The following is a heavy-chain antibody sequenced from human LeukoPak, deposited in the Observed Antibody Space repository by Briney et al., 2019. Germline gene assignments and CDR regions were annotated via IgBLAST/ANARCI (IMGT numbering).Heavy chain of an antibody. CDR3: ARDGATFGPIFGVVQPAGGGLDY. V-gene: IGHV3-11*04. Sequence: NPGGSLRLSCAASGFTFSDYYMSWIRQAPGKGLEWVSYISSSGSTIYYADSVKGRFTISRDNAKNSLYLQMNSLRAEDTAVYYCARDGATFGPIFGVVQPAGGGLDYWGQGTLVTVSS. CDR1: GFTFSDYY. CDR2: ISSSGSTI. J-gene: IGHJ4*02. D-gene: IGHD3-3*01.